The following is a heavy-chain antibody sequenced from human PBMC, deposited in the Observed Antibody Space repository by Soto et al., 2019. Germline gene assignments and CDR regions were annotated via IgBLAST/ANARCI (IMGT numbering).Heavy chain of an antibody. D-gene: IGHD7-27*01. CDR3: TRGPSGDKVDY. Sequence: PSETLSLTCAVSGGSFSGYYWTWIRQPPGKGLEWIGQISSSGSTTYDPSLKSRVFISIDTSKNQFSLQLSSMSAADTAVYYCTRGPSGDKVDYWGQGTLVTVSS. CDR1: GGSFSGYY. J-gene: IGHJ4*02. CDR2: ISSSGST. V-gene: IGHV4-34*01.